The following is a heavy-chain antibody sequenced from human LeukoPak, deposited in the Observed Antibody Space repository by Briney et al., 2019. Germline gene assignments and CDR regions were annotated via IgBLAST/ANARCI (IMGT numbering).Heavy chain of an antibody. J-gene: IGHJ4*02. CDR1: GFTFSSYW. V-gene: IGHV3-74*01. CDR3: ARGSKYSSSWYVDY. CDR2: MNSDESTT. D-gene: IGHD6-13*01. Sequence: GGSLRLSCAASGFTFSSYWMHWVLQAPGKGPVWVSSMNSDESTTTYADSVKGRFTISRDNANNTLYLQMNSLRVEDTAVYYCARGSKYSSSWYVDYWGQGTLVTVSS.